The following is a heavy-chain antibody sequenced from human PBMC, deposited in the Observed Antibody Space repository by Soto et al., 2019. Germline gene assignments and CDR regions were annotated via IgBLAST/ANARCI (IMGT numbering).Heavy chain of an antibody. CDR1: GYSFTSYW. CDR2: IDPSDSYT. J-gene: IGHJ6*02. V-gene: IGHV5-10-1*01. CDR3: ARLIYCSSTSCPYYYYGMDV. D-gene: IGHD2-2*01. Sequence: PGESLKISCKGSGYSFTSYWISWVRQMPGKGLEWMGRIDPSDSYTNYSPSFQGHVTISADKSISTAYLQWSSLKASDTAMYYCARLIYCSSTSCPYYYYGMDVWGQATTVTVSS.